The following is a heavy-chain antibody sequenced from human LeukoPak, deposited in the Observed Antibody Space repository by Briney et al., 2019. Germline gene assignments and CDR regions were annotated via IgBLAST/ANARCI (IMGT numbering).Heavy chain of an antibody. CDR2: INPNSGGT. V-gene: IGHV1-2*02. J-gene: IGHJ4*02. CDR1: GYTFTGYY. CDR3: ARDLGYPYYYLDY. Sequence: ASVKVSCKASGYTFTGYYMHWVRQAPGQGLEWMGWINPNSGGTNYAQKFQGRVTMTRDTSISSACMELSRLRSDDTAVYYCARDLGYPYYYLDYWGQGTLVTVSS. D-gene: IGHD2-15*01.